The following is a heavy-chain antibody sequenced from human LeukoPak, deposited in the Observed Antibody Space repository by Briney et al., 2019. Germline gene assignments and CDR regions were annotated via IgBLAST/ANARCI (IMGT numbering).Heavy chain of an antibody. CDR1: GFTFSSYW. Sequence: GGSLRLSCAASGFTFSSYWMHWVRQAPGTGLVWVARVNNDGSNTIYTDSVKGRFTISRDNPKNTLYLQMNSLRAEDTAVYYCAKDLRYSSSWRYNWFDPWGQGTLVTVSS. J-gene: IGHJ5*02. CDR3: AKDLRYSSSWRYNWFDP. D-gene: IGHD6-13*01. CDR2: VNNDGSNT. V-gene: IGHV3-74*01.